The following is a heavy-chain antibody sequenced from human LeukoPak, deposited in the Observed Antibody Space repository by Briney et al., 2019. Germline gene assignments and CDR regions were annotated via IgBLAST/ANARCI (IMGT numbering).Heavy chain of an antibody. D-gene: IGHD1-26*01. CDR2: ISSSSSYI. Sequence: GGSLRLPCAASGFTFSSYSMSWVRQAPGKGLEWVSSISSSSSYIYYADSVKGRFTISRDNSKNTLYLQMNSLRAEDTAVYYCARSPLDSGSYAFDYWGQGTLVTVSS. V-gene: IGHV3-21*01. CDR1: GFTFSSYS. CDR3: ARSPLDSGSYAFDY. J-gene: IGHJ4*02.